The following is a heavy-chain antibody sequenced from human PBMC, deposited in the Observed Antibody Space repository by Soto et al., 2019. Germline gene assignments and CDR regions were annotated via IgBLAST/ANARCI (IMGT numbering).Heavy chain of an antibody. Sequence: GGSLRLSCAASGFTFSSYAMSWVRQAPGKGLEWVSAISGSGGSTYYADSVKGRFTISRDNSKNTLYLQMNSLRAEDTAVYYCAKDRADIVVVVAAQAVGAMVTGFDYWGQGTLVTVSS. CDR2: ISGSGGST. V-gene: IGHV3-23*01. CDR3: AKDRADIVVVVAAQAVGAMVTGFDY. D-gene: IGHD2-15*01. J-gene: IGHJ4*02. CDR1: GFTFSSYA.